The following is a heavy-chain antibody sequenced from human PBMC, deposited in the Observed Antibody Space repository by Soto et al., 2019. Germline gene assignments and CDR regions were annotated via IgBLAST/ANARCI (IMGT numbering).Heavy chain of an antibody. J-gene: IGHJ6*02. V-gene: IGHV3-30-3*01. CDR1: GFTFSSYA. CDR2: ISYDGSNK. D-gene: IGHD5-12*01. Sequence: QVQLVESGGGVVQPGRSLRLSCAASGFTFSSYAMHWVRQAPGKGLEWVAVISYDGSNKYYADSVKGRFTISRDNSKNTLYLQINSVRAEDTAVYYCARETGWLPRDYYYGMDVWGQGTTVTVSS. CDR3: ARETGWLPRDYYYGMDV.